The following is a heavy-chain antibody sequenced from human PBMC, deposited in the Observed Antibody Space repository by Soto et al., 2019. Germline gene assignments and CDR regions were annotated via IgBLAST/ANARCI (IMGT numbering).Heavy chain of an antibody. CDR3: ARERAVARDYYYYGMDV. V-gene: IGHV3-48*02. CDR1: GFTFSSYS. J-gene: IGHJ6*02. D-gene: IGHD6-19*01. CDR2: ISSSSSTI. Sequence: GSLRLSCAASGFTFSSYSMNWVRQAPGKGLEWVSYISSSSSTIYYADSVKGRFTISRDNAKNSLYLQMNSLRDEDTAVYYCARERAVARDYYYYGMDVWGQGTTVTVSS.